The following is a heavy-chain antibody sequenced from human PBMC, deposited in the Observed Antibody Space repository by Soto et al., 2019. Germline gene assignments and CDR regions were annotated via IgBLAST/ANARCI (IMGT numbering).Heavy chain of an antibody. CDR2: ISTSGSYI. V-gene: IGHV3-21*01. Sequence: GGSLRLSCAASGFTFSSYSLDWVRQAPGKGLEWVSSISTSGSYIYYADSVKGRFTISRDNAKNSLRLQMDSLRAEDTAVHYCARDLYHYGSGSYYHTPGYFDYWGQGTLVTVSS. CDR3: ARDLYHYGSGSYYHTPGYFDY. CDR1: GFTFSSYS. D-gene: IGHD3-10*01. J-gene: IGHJ4*02.